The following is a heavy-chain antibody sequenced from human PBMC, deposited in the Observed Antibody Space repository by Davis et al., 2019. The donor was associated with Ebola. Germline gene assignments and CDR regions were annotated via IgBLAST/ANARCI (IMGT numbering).Heavy chain of an antibody. J-gene: IGHJ3*01. D-gene: IGHD6-19*01. Sequence: GESLKISCAASGFIFGSYGMSWVRQAPGKGLEWVSAITGSGGSTYYADSVKGRFTISRDNSKNTLHLQMNSLRVEDTAIYYCAKDTSNVWFDVWGQGTMVTVSS. V-gene: IGHV3-23*01. CDR2: ITGSGGST. CDR1: GFIFGSYG. CDR3: AKDTSNVWFDV.